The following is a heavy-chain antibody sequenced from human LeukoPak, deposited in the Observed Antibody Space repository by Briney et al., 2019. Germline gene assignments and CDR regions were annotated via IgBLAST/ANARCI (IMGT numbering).Heavy chain of an antibody. CDR2: IIPNSGAA. Sequence: ASVKVSCKASGYTFTGYNIHWVRQAPGQGLEWMGWIIPNSGAAGYTQKFQGRVTMTRDTSINTAYMELSRLRSDDTALYFCARTKIGDPFDYWGQGTLVTVSS. J-gene: IGHJ4*02. CDR3: ARTKIGDPFDY. V-gene: IGHV1-2*02. D-gene: IGHD3-16*01. CDR1: GYTFTGYN.